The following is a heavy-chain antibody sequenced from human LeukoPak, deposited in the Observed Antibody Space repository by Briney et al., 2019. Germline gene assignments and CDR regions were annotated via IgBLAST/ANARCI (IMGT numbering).Heavy chain of an antibody. V-gene: IGHV1-69*05. CDR2: IIPIFGTA. Sequence: GASVKVPCKASGGTFSSYAISWVRQAPGQGLEWMGGIIPIFGTANYAQKFQGRVTITTDESTSTAYMELSSLRSEDTAVYYCARSDIVVVPAGPYYYYYMDVWGKGTTVTVSS. CDR3: ARSDIVVVPAGPYYYYYMDV. CDR1: GGTFSSYA. J-gene: IGHJ6*03. D-gene: IGHD2-2*01.